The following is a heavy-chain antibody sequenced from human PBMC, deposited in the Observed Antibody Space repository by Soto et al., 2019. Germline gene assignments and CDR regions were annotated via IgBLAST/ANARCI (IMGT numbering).Heavy chain of an antibody. CDR2: VSANGQGI. CDR1: GFTFSSSA. V-gene: IGHV3-23*01. CDR3: AKDRHYPRDYFHY. Sequence: GSLRLSCAASGFTFSSSAISWVRQAPGKGLEWVSAVSANGQGIYYADSVRGRFTISRDNSKNTVFLHMDSLSAEDTAVYYCAKDRHYPRDYFHYWGQGTLVTVSS. D-gene: IGHD3-10*01. J-gene: IGHJ4*02.